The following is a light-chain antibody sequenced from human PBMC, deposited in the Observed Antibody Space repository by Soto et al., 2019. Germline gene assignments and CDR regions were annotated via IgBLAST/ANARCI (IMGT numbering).Light chain of an antibody. CDR1: SSDVGSYNY. CDR3: TSYISSSTSYV. CDR2: DVT. J-gene: IGLJ1*01. V-gene: IGLV2-14*03. Sequence: QSALTQPASVSGSPVQSITISCIGTSSDVGSYNYVSWYQQHPGKAPKLMIYDVTNRPSGVSNRFPGSKSGNAASLTISGLQAEDDADYFCTSYISSSTSYVLGNGTKVTVL.